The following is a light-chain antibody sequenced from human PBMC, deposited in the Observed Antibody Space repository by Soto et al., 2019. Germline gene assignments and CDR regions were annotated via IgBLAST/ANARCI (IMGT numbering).Light chain of an antibody. J-gene: IGKJ5*01. CDR3: QQRSNWPPEIT. CDR1: QSISSW. CDR2: KAS. Sequence: DIQMTQSPSTLSASVGDRVTITCRASQSISSWLAWYQQKPGKAPKLLIYKASSLESGVPSRFSGSGSGTDFTLTVSSLEPEDFALYYCQQRSNWPPEITFGQGTRLEIK. V-gene: IGKV1-5*03.